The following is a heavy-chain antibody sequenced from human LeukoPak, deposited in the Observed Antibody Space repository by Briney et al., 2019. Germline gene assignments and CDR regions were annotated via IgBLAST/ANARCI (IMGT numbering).Heavy chain of an antibody. CDR3: ARGRYSGTTYYFDY. Sequence: GGSLRLSCAASGFTFSTSWMSWVRQVPGKGLEWVANIKKDGSETYYVDSVKGRFTISRDNAKNSLYLQMNSLRAEDTAMYCRARGRYSGTTYYFDYWGQGTLVTVSS. D-gene: IGHD5-12*01. CDR2: IKKDGSET. J-gene: IGHJ4*02. V-gene: IGHV3-7*03. CDR1: GFTFSTSW.